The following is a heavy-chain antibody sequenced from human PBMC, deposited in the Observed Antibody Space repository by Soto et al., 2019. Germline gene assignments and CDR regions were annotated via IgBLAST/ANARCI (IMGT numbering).Heavy chain of an antibody. CDR1: GGSFSGYY. J-gene: IGHJ4*02. CDR3: ARKATRTFDY. Sequence: PSETLSLTCAVYGGSFSGYYWSWIRQPPGKGLEWIGEINHSGSTNYNPSLKSRVTISVDTSKNQFSLKLSSVTAADTAVYYCARKATRTFDYWGQGPLVTVSS. V-gene: IGHV4-34*01. D-gene: IGHD5-12*01. CDR2: INHSGST.